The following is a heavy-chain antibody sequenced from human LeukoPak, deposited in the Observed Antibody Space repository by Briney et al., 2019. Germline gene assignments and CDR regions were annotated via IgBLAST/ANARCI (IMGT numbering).Heavy chain of an antibody. V-gene: IGHV5-51*01. D-gene: IGHD2-2*01. CDR1: GYSFTSYR. CDR3: ARHACSSTSCYGTIDY. CDR2: IYPGDSDT. Sequence: GESLKISCKGSGYSFTSYRIGWVRQMPGKGLEWMGIIYPGDSDTRYSPSFQGQVTISADKSISTAYLQWSSLKASDTAMYYCARHACSSTSCYGTIDYWGQGTLVTVSS. J-gene: IGHJ4*02.